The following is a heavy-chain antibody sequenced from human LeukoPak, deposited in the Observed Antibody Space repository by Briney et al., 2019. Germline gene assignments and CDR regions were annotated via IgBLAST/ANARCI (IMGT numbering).Heavy chain of an antibody. CDR2: IYLSDSDT. Sequence: GESLKISCKGSGYSFTTYWIGWVRQLPGKGLEWMGIIYLSDSDTRYSPSFQGQVTISADKSIGTAFLQWSSLKASDTAMYFCARPKSYVYCPFDIWGHGTLVTVSS. D-gene: IGHD2-15*01. CDR1: GYSFTTYW. CDR3: ARPKSYVYCPFDI. V-gene: IGHV5-51*01. J-gene: IGHJ4*01.